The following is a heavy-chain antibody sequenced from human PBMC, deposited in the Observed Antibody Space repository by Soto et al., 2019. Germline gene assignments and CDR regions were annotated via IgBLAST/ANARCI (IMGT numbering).Heavy chain of an antibody. CDR2: IKQDGGQT. CDR3: ARGGNGYENWPPYYYYGMDV. V-gene: IGHV3-7*01. CDR1: GFTFDSYW. D-gene: IGHD5-12*01. J-gene: IGHJ6*02. Sequence: PGGSLRLSCAASGFTFDSYWMTWVRQAPGKGLEWVAHIKQDGGQTYYVDSVKGRFTISRDNAKTSLYLQRNSLRAEDTSVYFCARGGNGYENWPPYYYYGMDVWGQGTTVTVS.